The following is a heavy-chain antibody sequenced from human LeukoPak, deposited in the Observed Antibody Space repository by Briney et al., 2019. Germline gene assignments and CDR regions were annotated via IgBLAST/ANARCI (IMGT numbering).Heavy chain of an antibody. J-gene: IGHJ4*02. Sequence: SVKVSCKASGGTFSSYAISWVLQAPGQGLEWMGRIIPIFGTANYAQKFQGRVTITTDESTSTAYMELSSLRSEDTAVYYCAREWVSGYDGPGLDYWGQGTLVTVSS. CDR2: IIPIFGTA. D-gene: IGHD5-12*01. V-gene: IGHV1-69*05. CDR1: GGTFSSYA. CDR3: AREWVSGYDGPGLDY.